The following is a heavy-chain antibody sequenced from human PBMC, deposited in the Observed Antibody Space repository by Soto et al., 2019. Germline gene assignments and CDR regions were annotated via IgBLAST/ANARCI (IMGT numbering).Heavy chain of an antibody. CDR2: ISGSGGST. J-gene: IGHJ4*02. CDR3: ATINWNYIYFDY. D-gene: IGHD1-7*01. CDR1: GFTFSSYA. V-gene: IGHV3-23*01. Sequence: GGSLRLSCAASGFTFSSYAMSWVRQAPGKGLEWVSAISGSGGSTYYADSVKGRFTISRDNSKNTLYLQMNSLRAEDTAVYYCATINWNYIYFDYWGQGTLVTVSS.